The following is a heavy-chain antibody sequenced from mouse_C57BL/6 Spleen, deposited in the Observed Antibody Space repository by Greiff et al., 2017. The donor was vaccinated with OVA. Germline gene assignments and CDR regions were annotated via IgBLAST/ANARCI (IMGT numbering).Heavy chain of an antibody. J-gene: IGHJ4*01. D-gene: IGHD2-4*01. CDR1: GYTFTSYW. CDR3: AKGGYDYDGGMDY. CDR2: IDPSDSET. Sequence: QVQLQQPGAELVRPGSSVKLSCKASGYTFTSYWMHWVKQRPIQGLEWIGNIDPSDSETHYNQKFKDKATLTVDKSSSTAYMQHSSLTSEDSAVYYCAKGGYDYDGGMDYWGQGTSVTVSS. V-gene: IGHV1-52*01.